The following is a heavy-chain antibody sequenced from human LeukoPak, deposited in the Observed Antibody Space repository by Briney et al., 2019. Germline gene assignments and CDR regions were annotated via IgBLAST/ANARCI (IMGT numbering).Heavy chain of an antibody. D-gene: IGHD5-12*01. J-gene: IGHJ4*02. V-gene: IGHV3-7*03. CDR2: IKQDGSEK. Sequence: PGGSLRLSCAASGFSFSRYWMSWVRQAPGKGLEWVANIKQDGSEKNYVESVKGRFTISRDNAKNSLYLQTNSLRAEDTAVNYCARDPGSGYEEHFDYWGQGTLVTVSS. CDR3: ARDPGSGYEEHFDY. CDR1: GFSFSRYW.